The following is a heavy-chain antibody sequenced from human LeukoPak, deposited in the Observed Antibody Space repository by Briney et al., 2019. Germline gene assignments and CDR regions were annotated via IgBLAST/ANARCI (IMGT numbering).Heavy chain of an antibody. J-gene: IGHJ5*02. CDR1: GGSFRGYY. V-gene: IGHV4-34*01. CDR3: ARGLFRYCSSTSCYKWFDP. Sequence: SETLSLTCAVYGGSFRGYYWSWIRQPPGKGLEWIGEINHSGSTNYNPSLKSRVTISVDTSKNQFSLKLSSVTAADTAVYYCARGLFRYCSSTSCYKWFDPWGQGTLVTVSS. CDR2: INHSGST. D-gene: IGHD2-2*02.